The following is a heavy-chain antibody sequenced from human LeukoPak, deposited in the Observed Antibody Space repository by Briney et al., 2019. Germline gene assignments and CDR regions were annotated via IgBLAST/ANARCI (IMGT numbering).Heavy chain of an antibody. CDR1: GFTFSNYW. V-gene: IGHV3-7*05. CDR3: AREHKYGSGSDAFDI. CDR2: IKQDGSET. Sequence: GGSLRLSCTATGFTFSNYWMSWVRQTPEKGLEWVANIKQDGSETVYVDSVKGRFTISRDNAQSSLYLQMNSLRAEDTAVYYCAREHKYGSGSDAFDIWGQGTMVTVSS. D-gene: IGHD3-10*01. J-gene: IGHJ3*02.